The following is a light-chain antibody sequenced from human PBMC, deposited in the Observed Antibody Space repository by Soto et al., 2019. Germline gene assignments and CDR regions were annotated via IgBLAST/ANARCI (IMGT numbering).Light chain of an antibody. V-gene: IGLV2-14*01. CDR2: EVT. J-gene: IGLJ2*01. Sequence: QSALTQPASVSGSPGQSITISCTGTSTDIGKYAFVSWYQQVPGTAPKAMIYEVTSRPSGVSNRFSGSKSGNTASLTISGLQAEDEAYYYCTSYTTSTSFILFGGGTKLTVL. CDR3: TSYTTSTSFIL. CDR1: STDIGKYAF.